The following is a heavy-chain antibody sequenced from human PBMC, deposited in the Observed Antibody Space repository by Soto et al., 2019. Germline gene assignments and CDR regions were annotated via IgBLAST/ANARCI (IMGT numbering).Heavy chain of an antibody. CDR2: IYYSGST. CDR1: GGSISSYY. D-gene: IGHD6-6*01. J-gene: IGHJ5*02. Sequence: SETLSLTCTASGGSISSYYWSWIRQPPGKGLEWIGYIYYSGSTNYNPSLKSRVTISVDTSKNQFSLKLSSVTAADTAVYYCALYSRSSRMDWFDPWGQGTLVTVSS. CDR3: ALYSRSSRMDWFDP. V-gene: IGHV4-59*01.